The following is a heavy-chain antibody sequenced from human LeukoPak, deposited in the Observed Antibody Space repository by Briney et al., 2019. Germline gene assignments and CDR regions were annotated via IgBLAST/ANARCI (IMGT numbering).Heavy chain of an antibody. V-gene: IGHV4-34*01. CDR3: ARGYCSSTSCWFDP. J-gene: IGHJ5*02. D-gene: IGHD2-2*01. CDR1: GGSFSGYY. CDR2: INHSGST. Sequence: KPSETLSLTCAVYGGSFSGYYWSWIRQPPGKGLEWIGEINHSGSTNYNPSLKSRVTISVDTSKNQLSLKLSSVTAADTAVYYCARGYCSSTSCWFDPWGQGTLVTVSS.